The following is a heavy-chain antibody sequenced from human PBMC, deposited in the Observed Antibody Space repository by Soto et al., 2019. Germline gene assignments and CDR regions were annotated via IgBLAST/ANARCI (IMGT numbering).Heavy chain of an antibody. V-gene: IGHV2-5*01. CDR3: IYRRASWDYHGLDV. Sequence: QFTLKESGPTLVKPTQTLTLTCTFSGFSLTTGGVGVGWIRQPPGRSLEWLVVIYWNDDRRRSPSLENRLTITKDTSKNQVVLTMTNMDPVDTATYYCIYRRASWDYHGLDVWGQGTPVTVSS. J-gene: IGHJ6*02. D-gene: IGHD2-21*01. CDR1: GFSLTTGGVG. CDR2: IYWNDDR.